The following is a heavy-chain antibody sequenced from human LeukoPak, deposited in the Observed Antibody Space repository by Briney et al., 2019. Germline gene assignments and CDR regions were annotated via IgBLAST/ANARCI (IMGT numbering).Heavy chain of an antibody. CDR1: GFTFSNAW. CDR2: IKSKTDGGTT. J-gene: IGHJ6*02. CDR3: TTDSNPSGYYYYYGMDV. V-gene: IGHV3-15*01. Sequence: PGGSLRLSCAASGFTFSNAWMSWVRQALGKGLEWVGRIKSKTDGGTTDYAAPVKGRFTISRDDSKNTLYLQMNSLKTEDTAVYYCTTDSNPSGYYYYYGMDVWGQGTTVTVSS. D-gene: IGHD4-11*01.